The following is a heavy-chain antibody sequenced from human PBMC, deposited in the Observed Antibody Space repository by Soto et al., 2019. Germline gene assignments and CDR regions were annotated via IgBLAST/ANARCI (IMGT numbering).Heavy chain of an antibody. Sequence: SEESLKISCKGSGYSFTNYWIGWVRQMPGKGLEWMGIIFPGDSDTRYSPSFQGQVTISADKSISTAYLQWSSLKASDTAMYYCERWNYGATYCGQGSLVTVSS. V-gene: IGHV5-51*01. CDR1: GYSFTNYW. D-gene: IGHD1-7*01. CDR2: IFPGDSDT. CDR3: ERWNYGATY. J-gene: IGHJ4*02.